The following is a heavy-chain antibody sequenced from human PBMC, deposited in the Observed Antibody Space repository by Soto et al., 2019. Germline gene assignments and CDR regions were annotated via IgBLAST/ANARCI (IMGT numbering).Heavy chain of an antibody. CDR1: GFTFSSYG. CDR3: ARDPASCGDCYLDY. D-gene: IGHD2-21*01. Sequence: QVQLVESGGGVVQPGRSLRLSCAASGFTFSSYGMNWVRQDPGKGLEWVAVIWYDGSNKYYADSVKGRFTISRDNSKNTLSLQMNRLRAEDTAVYYCARDPASCGDCYLDYWGQGTLVTVSS. V-gene: IGHV3-33*01. CDR2: IWYDGSNK. J-gene: IGHJ4*02.